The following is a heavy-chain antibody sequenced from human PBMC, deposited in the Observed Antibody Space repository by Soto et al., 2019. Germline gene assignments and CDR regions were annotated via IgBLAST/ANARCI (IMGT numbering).Heavy chain of an antibody. J-gene: IGHJ6*02. V-gene: IGHV3-23*01. D-gene: IGHD3-3*01. CDR3: AKSYYEFWKALGHRGYCYYGMEV. Sequence: GGSLRLSCAASGFTFSSYAMSWVRQAPGKGLEWVSAISGSGGSTYYADSVKGRFTISRDNSKNTLYLQMNSLRAEDTAVYYCAKSYYEFWKALGHRGYCYYGMEVWGQGTTVTVTS. CDR1: GFTFSSYA. CDR2: ISGSGGST.